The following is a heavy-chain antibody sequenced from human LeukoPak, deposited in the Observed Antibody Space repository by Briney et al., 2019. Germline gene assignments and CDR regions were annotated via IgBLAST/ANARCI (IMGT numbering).Heavy chain of an antibody. CDR2: ITSRSSTI. Sequence: PGGSLRLSCAASGFTFTTYSMNWVRQAPGKGLEWVSYITSRSSTIYYADSVKGRFTISRDNAKNSLFLQMNSLRDEDTAVYHCATSRGWLGAPFDYWGQGTLVTVSS. V-gene: IGHV3-48*02. J-gene: IGHJ4*02. CDR1: GFTFTTYS. D-gene: IGHD1-26*01. CDR3: ATSRGWLGAPFDY.